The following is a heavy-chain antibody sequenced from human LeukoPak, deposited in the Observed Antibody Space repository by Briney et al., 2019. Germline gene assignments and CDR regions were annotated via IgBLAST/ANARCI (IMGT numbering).Heavy chain of an antibody. CDR3: ATARNLIVVVPAAIREYYYGMDV. D-gene: IGHD2-2*01. CDR2: FDPEDGET. Sequence: VASVKVSCKVSGYTLTELSMHWVRQAPGKGLEWMGGFDPEDGETIYALKFQGRVTMTEDTSTDTAYMELSSLRSEDTAVYYCATARNLIVVVPAAIREYYYGMDVWGQGTTVTVSS. CDR1: GYTLTELS. V-gene: IGHV1-24*01. J-gene: IGHJ6*02.